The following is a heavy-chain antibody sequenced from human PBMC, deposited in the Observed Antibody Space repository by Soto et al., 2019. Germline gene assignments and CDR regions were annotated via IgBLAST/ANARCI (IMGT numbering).Heavy chain of an antibody. D-gene: IGHD3-10*01. CDR1: DDPISSSSYY. J-gene: IGHJ6*02. Sequence: SETLSPTRTVPDDPISSSSYYTARFSHPPGQGLEWIGSIYYSGSTYYNPSLKSRVTISVDTSKNQFSLKLSSVTAADTAVYYCASYEYLTLWFGETYRYGMDVWGQGTTVT. CDR2: IYYSGST. V-gene: IGHV4-39*01. CDR3: ASYEYLTLWFGETYRYGMDV.